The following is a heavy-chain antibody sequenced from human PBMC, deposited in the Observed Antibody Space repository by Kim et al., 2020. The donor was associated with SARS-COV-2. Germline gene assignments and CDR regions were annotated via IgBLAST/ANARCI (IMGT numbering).Heavy chain of an antibody. D-gene: IGHD2-15*01. CDR2: ISSSGSTI. CDR3: ASGKYCSGGSCYSMVNYGMDV. CDR1: GFTFSSYE. V-gene: IGHV3-48*03. J-gene: IGHJ6*02. Sequence: GGSLRLSCAASGFTFSSYEMNWVRQAPRKGLEWVSYISSSGSTIYYADSVKGRFTISRDNAKNSLYLQMNSLRAEDTAVYYCASGKYCSGGSCYSMVNYGMDVWGQGTTVTVSS.